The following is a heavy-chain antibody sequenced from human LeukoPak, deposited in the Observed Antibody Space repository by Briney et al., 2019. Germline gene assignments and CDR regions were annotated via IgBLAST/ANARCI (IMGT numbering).Heavy chain of an antibody. CDR2: IRYDGSNK. J-gene: IGHJ4*02. V-gene: IGHV3-30*02. CDR3: AKDPAAAGTSEDY. D-gene: IGHD6-13*01. Sequence: PGGSLRLSCAASGFTLSSYGMHWVRQAPGKGLEWVAFIRYDGSNKYYADSVKGRFTISRDNSKNTLYLQMNSLRAEDTAVYYCAKDPAAAGTSEDYWGQGTLVTVSS. CDR1: GFTLSSYG.